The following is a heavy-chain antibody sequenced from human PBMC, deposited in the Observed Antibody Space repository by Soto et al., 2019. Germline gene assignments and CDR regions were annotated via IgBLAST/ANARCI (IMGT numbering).Heavy chain of an antibody. V-gene: IGHV4-39*01. CDR3: AGLADIVAPIDY. CDR1: GGSISSSSYY. Sequence: PSETLSLTCTVSGGSISSSSYYWGWIRQPPGKGLEWIGSIYYSGSTYYNPSLKSRVTISVDTSKNQFSLKLSSVTAADTAMYYCAGLADIVAPIDYWGQGTLVTVSS. J-gene: IGHJ4*02. D-gene: IGHD5-12*01. CDR2: IYYSGST.